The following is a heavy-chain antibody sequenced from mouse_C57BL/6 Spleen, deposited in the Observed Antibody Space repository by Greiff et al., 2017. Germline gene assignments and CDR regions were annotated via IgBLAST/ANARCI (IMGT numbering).Heavy chain of an antibody. CDR2: IYPGDGDT. D-gene: IGHD1-1*01. CDR3: ARGECSPWFAY. J-gene: IGHJ3*01. V-gene: IGHV1-82*01. Sequence: VMLVESGPELVKPGASVKISCKASGYAFSSSWINWVKQRPGKGLEWIGRIYPGDGDTNYNGKFKGKATLTADKSSSTAYMQLSSLTSEDSAVYFCARGECSPWFAYWGQGTLVTVSA. CDR1: GYAFSSSW.